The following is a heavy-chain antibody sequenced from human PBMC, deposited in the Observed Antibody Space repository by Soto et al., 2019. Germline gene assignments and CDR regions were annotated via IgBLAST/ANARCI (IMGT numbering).Heavy chain of an antibody. CDR2: IYSGGYT. V-gene: IGHV3-53*01. J-gene: IGHJ4*02. Sequence: EVQLVESGGGLIQPGGSLRLSCAVSGFTVSNNYMSWVRQAPGKGLEGVSVIYSGGYTAYGDSVKGRFTISRDNSKNTQILKINTRRADDPAVFSGATPPGGGGYWGQGTLVTVSS. CDR3: ATPPGGGGY. CDR1: GFTVSNNY. D-gene: IGHD3-10*01.